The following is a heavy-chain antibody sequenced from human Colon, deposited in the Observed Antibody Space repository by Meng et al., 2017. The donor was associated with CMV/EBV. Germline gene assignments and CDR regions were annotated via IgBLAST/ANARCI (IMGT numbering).Heavy chain of an antibody. V-gene: IGHV3-7*01. CDR1: GMTLSSYW. Sequence: GESLKISCAASGMTLSSYWMTWVRQAPGKGLEWVANIKQDGSETSYVDSVKGRFTISRDNAKNSLYLQMNSLRAEDTAVYYCARLLIYDFWSGFDYWGQGTLVTVSS. J-gene: IGHJ4*02. CDR3: ARLLIYDFWSGFDY. D-gene: IGHD3-3*01. CDR2: IKQDGSET.